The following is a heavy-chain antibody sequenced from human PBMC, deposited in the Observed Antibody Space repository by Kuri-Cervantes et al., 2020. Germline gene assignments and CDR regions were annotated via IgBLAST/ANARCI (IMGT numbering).Heavy chain of an antibody. J-gene: IGHJ4*02. CDR2: ISTYSDNT. CDR1: GYTFTSYG. D-gene: IGHD3-22*01. CDR3: ARDEGVGVIVDY. Sequence: ASVKVSCKASGYTFTSYGISWVRQAPGQGLEWMGWISTYSDNTNYAQKLQGRVTMTTDTSTSTAYMELRSLRSDDPAVYYCARDEGVGVIVDYWGQGTLVTVSS. V-gene: IGHV1-18*01.